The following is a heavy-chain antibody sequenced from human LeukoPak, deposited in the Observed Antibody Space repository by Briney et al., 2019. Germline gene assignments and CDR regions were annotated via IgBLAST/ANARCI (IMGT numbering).Heavy chain of an antibody. Sequence: ETLSLTCAVYGGSFSGYYWSWIRQPPGKGLEWIGEINHSGSTNYNPSLKSRVTISVDTSKNQFSLKLSSVTAADTAVYYCARGLSIGYSSSWYAPAPFDAFDIWGRGTMVTVSS. CDR2: INHSGST. V-gene: IGHV4-34*01. D-gene: IGHD6-13*01. J-gene: IGHJ3*02. CDR3: ARGLSIGYSSSWYAPAPFDAFDI. CDR1: GGSFSGYY.